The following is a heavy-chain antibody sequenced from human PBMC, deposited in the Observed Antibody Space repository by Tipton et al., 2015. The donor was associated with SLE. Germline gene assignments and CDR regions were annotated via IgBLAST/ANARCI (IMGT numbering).Heavy chain of an antibody. CDR2: IYTSGST. J-gene: IGHJ4*02. Sequence: LRLSCTVSGGSISSGSYYWSWIRQPAGKGLEWIGRIYTSGSTNYNPSLKSRVTISVDTSKNQFSLKLSSVTAADTAVYYCARAADYDIPYYFDYWGQGTLVTVSS. D-gene: IGHD3-9*01. CDR3: ARAADYDIPYYFDY. CDR1: GGSISSGSYY. V-gene: IGHV4-61*02.